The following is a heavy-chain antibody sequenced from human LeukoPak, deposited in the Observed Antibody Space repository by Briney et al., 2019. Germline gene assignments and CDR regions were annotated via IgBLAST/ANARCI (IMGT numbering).Heavy chain of an antibody. CDR3: TRDHYDYVWGSYRYNERYYFDY. Sequence: PGGSLRLSCTAFGFTFGDYAMSWVRQAPGKGLEWVGFIRSKAYGGTTEYAASVKGRFTISRDDSKSIAYLQMNSLKTEDTAVYYCTRDHYDYVWGSYRYNERYYFDYWGQGTLVTVSS. V-gene: IGHV3-49*04. J-gene: IGHJ4*02. D-gene: IGHD3-16*02. CDR2: IRSKAYGGTT. CDR1: GFTFGDYA.